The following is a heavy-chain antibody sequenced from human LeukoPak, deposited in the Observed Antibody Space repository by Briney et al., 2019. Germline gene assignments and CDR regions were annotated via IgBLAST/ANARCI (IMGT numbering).Heavy chain of an antibody. CDR3: ARHSRSVDYGSGSYTWDY. D-gene: IGHD3-10*01. Sequence: KASETLSLTCTVSGGSISSIIYYCGWIRQPPGKGLEWIGTIYYSGSTYYNLSLKSRVTISVDTSRNQFSLKLSSVTAADTAVYYCARHSRSVDYGSGSYTWDYWGQGTLVTVSS. CDR2: IYYSGST. CDR1: GGSISSIIYY. J-gene: IGHJ4*02. V-gene: IGHV4-39*01.